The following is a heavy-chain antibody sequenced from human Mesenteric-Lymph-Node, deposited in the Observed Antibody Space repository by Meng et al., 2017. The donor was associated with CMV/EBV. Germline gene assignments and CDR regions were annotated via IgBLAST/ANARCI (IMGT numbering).Heavy chain of an antibody. CDR1: GGSIGTFY. CDR2: VSYSGTT. V-gene: IGHV4-59*01. Sequence: SETLSLTCTVSGGSIGTFYWTWIRQPPGKTLEWLGYVSYSGTTNYNPSLKSRVTISRDASKNQFSLQLRSVTAADTAIYYCARDAYNSFDFWGRGSQVTVSS. J-gene: IGHJ4*02. CDR3: ARDAYNSFDF. D-gene: IGHD1-14*01.